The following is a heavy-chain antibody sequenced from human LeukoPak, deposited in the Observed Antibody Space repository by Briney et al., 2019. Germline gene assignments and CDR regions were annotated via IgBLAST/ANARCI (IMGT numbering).Heavy chain of an antibody. J-gene: IGHJ4*02. CDR3: ARSSGDGYNLVY. CDR1: GYTFTSYY. V-gene: IGHV1-46*01. D-gene: IGHD5-24*01. Sequence: ASVKVSCKASGYTFTSYYMHWVRQAPGQGLEWMGIINPSGDSTTYAQKFQGRVTMTRDASTSPAYMELSSLRSEDTAVYYCARSSGDGYNLVYWGQGTLVTVSS. CDR2: INPSGDST.